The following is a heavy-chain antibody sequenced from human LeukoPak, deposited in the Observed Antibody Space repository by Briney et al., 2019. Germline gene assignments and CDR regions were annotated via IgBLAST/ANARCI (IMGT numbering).Heavy chain of an antibody. V-gene: IGHV1-18*01. CDR2: ISAYNGNT. CDR3: ARRSGSYRNFGY. CDR1: GGTFSSYA. D-gene: IGHD1-26*01. J-gene: IGHJ4*02. Sequence: ASVKLSCKASGGTFSSYAISWVRKAPGQGLERLGWISAYNGNTNYAQKLQGRVTMTTDTSTSTAYMELRSLRSDDTAVYYCARRSGSYRNFGYWGQGTLVTVSS.